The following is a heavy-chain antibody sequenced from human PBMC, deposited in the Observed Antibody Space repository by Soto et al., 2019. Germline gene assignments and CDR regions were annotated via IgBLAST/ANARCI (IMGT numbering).Heavy chain of an antibody. CDR1: GGTFSSYT. Sequence: SVKVSCKASGGTFSSYTISWVRQAPGQGLEWMGRIIPILGIANYAQKIQGRVTINADKSTSTAYMELSSLRSEDKAVYYCGIVLTRYDILTGYPPPYYYYMDVWGKGTTVTVSS. CDR3: GIVLTRYDILTGYPPPYYYYMDV. D-gene: IGHD3-9*01. J-gene: IGHJ6*03. CDR2: IIPILGIA. V-gene: IGHV1-69*02.